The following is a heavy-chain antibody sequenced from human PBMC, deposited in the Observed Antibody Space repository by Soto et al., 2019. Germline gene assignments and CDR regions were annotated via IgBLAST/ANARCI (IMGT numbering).Heavy chain of an antibody. CDR2: INVDGST. Sequence: PGGSLRLSCAASGFTFSAYAMSWVRQAPGKGLEWVSFINVDGSTYYADSVKGRFTISRDNSKNTLYLQMNSLRAEDTAVYYCAKDKGPALYYYYGMDVWGQGTTVTVSS. CDR3: AKDKGPALYYYYGMDV. J-gene: IGHJ6*02. CDR1: GFTFSAYA. V-gene: IGHV3-23*01.